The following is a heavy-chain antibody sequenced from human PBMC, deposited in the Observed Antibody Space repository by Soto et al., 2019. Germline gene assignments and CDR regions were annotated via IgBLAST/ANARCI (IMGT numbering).Heavy chain of an antibody. Sequence: GGSLRLSCAASGFTFEDYTMHWVRQPPGKGLEWVSLISWDGGSTYYADSVKGRFTISKDNSKNSLYLQMNTLTNEDTALYYCAKDTRGLYFDSSGLHDWGQGTRVTVSS. V-gene: IGHV3-43*01. D-gene: IGHD3-22*01. CDR3: AKDTRGLYFDSSGLHD. CDR1: GFTFEDYT. CDR2: ISWDGGST. J-gene: IGHJ4*02.